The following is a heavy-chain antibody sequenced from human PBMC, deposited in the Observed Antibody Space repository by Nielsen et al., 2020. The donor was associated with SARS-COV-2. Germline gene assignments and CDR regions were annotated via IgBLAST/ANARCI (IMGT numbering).Heavy chain of an antibody. V-gene: IGHV3-9*01. J-gene: IGHJ6*02. CDR1: GFTFDDYA. D-gene: IGHD3-10*01. CDR2: ISWNSGSI. CDR3: ASLGFQGGYYGMDV. Sequence: SLKISCAASGFTFDDYAMHWVRQAPGKGLEWVSGISWNSGSIGYADSVKGRFTISRDNAKNSLYLQMNSLRAEDTAVYYCASLGFQGGYYGMDVWGQGTTVTVSS.